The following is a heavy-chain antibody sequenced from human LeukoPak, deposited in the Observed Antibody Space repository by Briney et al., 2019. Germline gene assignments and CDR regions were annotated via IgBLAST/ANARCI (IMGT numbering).Heavy chain of an antibody. D-gene: IGHD6-13*01. J-gene: IGHJ4*02. CDR2: ISGDGGSI. V-gene: IGHV3-43*02. CDR3: AKEDYSSSSYALDY. Sequence: GGSLRLPCAASGFTFDDYAIYWVRQGPGKGLEWVSLISGDGGSIYYADSVKGRFTISRDNSKNSLYLQMNSLRTEDTALYYCAKEDYSSSSYALDYWGQGTLVTVSS. CDR1: GFTFDDYA.